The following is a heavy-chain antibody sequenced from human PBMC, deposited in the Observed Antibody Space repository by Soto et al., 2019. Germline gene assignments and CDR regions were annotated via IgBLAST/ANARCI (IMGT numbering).Heavy chain of an antibody. CDR3: AKDVEWLEYFDY. Sequence: QVQLVESGGGVVQPGRSLRLSCAASGFTFSSYGMHWVRQAPGKGLEWVAVISYDGSNKYYADSVKGRFTISRDNSKNTLYLQMNSLRAEDTAVYYCAKDVEWLEYFDYWGQGTLVTVSS. CDR1: GFTFSSYG. J-gene: IGHJ4*02. V-gene: IGHV3-30*18. CDR2: ISYDGSNK. D-gene: IGHD6-19*01.